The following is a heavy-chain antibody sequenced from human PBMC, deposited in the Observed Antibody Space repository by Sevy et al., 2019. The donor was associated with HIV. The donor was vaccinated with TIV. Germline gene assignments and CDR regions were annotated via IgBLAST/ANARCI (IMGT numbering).Heavy chain of an antibody. CDR3: AGGYSYGYYYYGMDV. D-gene: IGHD5-18*01. V-gene: IGHV3-7*01. J-gene: IGHJ6*02. CDR1: GFTFSSYW. CDR2: IKQDGSEK. Sequence: GGSLRLSCAASGFTFSSYWMSWVRQAPGKGLEWVANIKQDGSEKYYVHSVKGRFTISRDNAKNSLYLQMNSLRAEDTGVYYCAGGYSYGYYYYGMDVWGQGTTVTVSS.